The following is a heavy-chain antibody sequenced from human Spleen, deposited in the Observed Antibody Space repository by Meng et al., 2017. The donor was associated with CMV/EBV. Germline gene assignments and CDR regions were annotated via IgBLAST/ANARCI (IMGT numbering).Heavy chain of an antibody. J-gene: IGHJ4*02. CDR2: IYPGDSDT. Sequence: KVSCKGSGYSFTSYWIGWVRQMPGKGLEWMGIIYPGDSDTRYSPSFQGQVTISADKSINTAYLQWSRLKASDTAMYYCARYFGYCSSSTCYPNFDSWGQGTLVTAS. CDR1: GYSFTSYW. V-gene: IGHV5-51*01. D-gene: IGHD2-2*01. CDR3: ARYFGYCSSSTCYPNFDS.